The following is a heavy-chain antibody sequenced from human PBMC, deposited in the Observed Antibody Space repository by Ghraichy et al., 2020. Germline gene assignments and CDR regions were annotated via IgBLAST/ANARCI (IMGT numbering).Heavy chain of an antibody. Sequence: SQTLSLTCTVSGGSLSSGGYYWTWIRQHPGKGLEYIGYIYYSGGTYYNPSLKSRVTISVDTSKNQFSLNLRSVTAADTAVYYCARAHPVPHPRYNAFDIWGQGTGVTVSS. V-gene: IGHV4-31*03. CDR3: ARAHPVPHPRYNAFDI. CDR1: GGSLSSGGYY. J-gene: IGHJ3*02. CDR2: IYYSGGT. D-gene: IGHD5-18*01.